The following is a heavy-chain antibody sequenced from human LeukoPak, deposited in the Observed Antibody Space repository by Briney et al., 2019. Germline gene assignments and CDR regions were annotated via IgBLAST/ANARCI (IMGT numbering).Heavy chain of an antibody. CDR3: ARQQYFHDSSGLDAFDI. CDR1: GGSISSSSNN. J-gene: IGHJ3*02. V-gene: IGHV4-39*01. Sequence: SETLSLTCSVSGGSISSSSNNWGWMRPPPGKGLEWIGSIYYSGSTHYNPSLKSRVTMSVDTSKNQFSLKLSSVTAADTAVYFCARQQYFHDSSGLDAFDIWGQGTMVTVSS. D-gene: IGHD3-22*01. CDR2: IYYSGST.